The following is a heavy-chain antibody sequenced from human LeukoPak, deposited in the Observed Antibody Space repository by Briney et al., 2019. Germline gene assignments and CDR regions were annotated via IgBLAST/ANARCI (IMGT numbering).Heavy chain of an antibody. CDR2: MSGGGGST. Sequence: GSLRLSCAASGFTFSSYAMSWVRQAPGKGLEWVSAMSGGGGSTNYADAVKGRFTISRDNSKNTLYLQMNSLRAEDTAVYYCARDYCSGGSCFTDYWGQGTLVTVSS. CDR1: GFTFSSYA. V-gene: IGHV3-23*01. CDR3: ARDYCSGGSCFTDY. J-gene: IGHJ4*02. D-gene: IGHD2-15*01.